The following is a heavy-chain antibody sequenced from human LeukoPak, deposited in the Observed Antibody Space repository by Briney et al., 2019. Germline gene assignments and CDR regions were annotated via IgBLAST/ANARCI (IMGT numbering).Heavy chain of an antibody. J-gene: IGHJ6*03. CDR3: ARHPRQTYYFYMDI. D-gene: IGHD6-25*01. CDR2: IYYSGST. Sequence: SETLSLTCTVSGGSISSSSYYWGWIRQPPGKGLEWIGSIYYSGSTYYNPSLKSRVTISVDTSENQFSLKLSSVTAADAGVYYCARHPRQTYYFYMDIWGKGTTVTISS. V-gene: IGHV4-39*01. CDR1: GGSISSSSYY.